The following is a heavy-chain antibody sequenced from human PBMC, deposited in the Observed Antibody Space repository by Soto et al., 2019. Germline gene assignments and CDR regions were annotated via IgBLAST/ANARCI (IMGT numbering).Heavy chain of an antibody. CDR1: GFTFDDYA. Sequence: EVQLVESGGGLVQPGRSLRLSCAASGFTFDDYAMHWVRQAPGQGLEWVSGITWNSGSIAYADSVKGRFTISRDNAKNSLYVQMNSLRVEDTALYYCAKEAISSAWSGDRKYYFDYWGQGTLVTVSS. D-gene: IGHD6-19*01. CDR2: ITWNSGSI. V-gene: IGHV3-9*01. J-gene: IGHJ4*02. CDR3: AKEAISSAWSGDRKYYFDY.